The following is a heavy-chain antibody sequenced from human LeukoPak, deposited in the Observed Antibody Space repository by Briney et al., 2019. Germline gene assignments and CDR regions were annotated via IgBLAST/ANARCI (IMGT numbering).Heavy chain of an antibody. D-gene: IGHD6-13*01. CDR2: INPNSGGT. J-gene: IGHJ5*02. CDR3: ANIAAAGTWFDP. Sequence: ASVKVSCKASGGTFSSYAISWVRQAPGQGLEWMGWINPNSGGTNYAQKFQGRVTMTRDTSISTAYMELSRLRSDDTTVYYCANIAAAGTWFDPWGQGTLVTVSS. CDR1: GGTFSSYA. V-gene: IGHV1-2*02.